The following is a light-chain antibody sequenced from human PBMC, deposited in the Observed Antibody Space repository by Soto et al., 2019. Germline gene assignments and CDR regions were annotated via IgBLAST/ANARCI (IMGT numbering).Light chain of an antibody. CDR1: QSMSSW. J-gene: IGKJ1*01. CDR2: DVS. CDR3: QQYTNYPWT. Sequence: DIQMTQSPPTLSASVGDRVTITCRASQSMSSWLAWYQQRPGKAPNLLIYDVSSLESGVPSRFSGSGSGTEFTLTIISLQPDDFATYYCQQYTNYPWTFGQGTKVEIK. V-gene: IGKV1-5*01.